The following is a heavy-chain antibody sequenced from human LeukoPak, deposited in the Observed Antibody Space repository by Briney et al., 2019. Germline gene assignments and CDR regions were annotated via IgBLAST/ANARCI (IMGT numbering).Heavy chain of an antibody. J-gene: IGHJ6*02. D-gene: IGHD5-24*01. Sequence: GESLKISCKGSGYSFSNYWIHWVRQMPGKGLEWMGIIYPGDSDTRYSPSFQGHVTISADKSVNTAYLQWNSLKASDTAMYFCARSQRRDGYDLAYYYYAMDVWGQGTTVTVSS. V-gene: IGHV5-51*01. CDR2: IYPGDSDT. CDR3: ARSQRRDGYDLAYYYYAMDV. CDR1: GYSFSNYW.